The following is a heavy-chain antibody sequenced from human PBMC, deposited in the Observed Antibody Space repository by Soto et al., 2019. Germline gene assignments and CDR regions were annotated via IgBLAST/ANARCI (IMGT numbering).Heavy chain of an antibody. Sequence: QVQLVQSGVEVREPGASVKVSCKAVRYIFTNYGVSWVRQAPGQGLEWMGWITTYNGNTEYAQKFQGRVTMTTDASTRTAYMELGSLRSDDTAIYYCASALPGYGMDVWGQGTTVTVSS. CDR3: ASALPGYGMDV. CDR2: ITTYNGNT. V-gene: IGHV1-18*01. CDR1: RYIFTNYG. J-gene: IGHJ6*02.